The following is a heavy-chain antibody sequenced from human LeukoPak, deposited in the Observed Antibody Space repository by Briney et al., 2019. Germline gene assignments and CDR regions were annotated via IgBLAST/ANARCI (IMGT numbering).Heavy chain of an antibody. V-gene: IGHV1-2*02. J-gene: IGHJ4*02. Sequence: ASVKISCKASGYTFTGYYMHCVRQAPGQRLEWMGGINPNSGCTKYAQQFQGRVTMTRDTSISTAYMELSRLRSDDTAVYYCAREGHCSSTSCYQDYWGQATQVTVSS. CDR2: INPNSGCT. CDR1: GYTFTGYY. CDR3: AREGHCSSTSCYQDY. D-gene: IGHD2-2*01.